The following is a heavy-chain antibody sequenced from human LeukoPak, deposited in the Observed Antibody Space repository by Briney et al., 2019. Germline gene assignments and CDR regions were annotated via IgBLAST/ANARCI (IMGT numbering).Heavy chain of an antibody. CDR1: GGSISSYY. J-gene: IGHJ3*02. D-gene: IGHD3-22*01. CDR3: ARSPIYYYDSSGYYWTGAFDI. V-gene: IGHV4-59*01. Sequence: PSETLSLTCTVSGGSISSYYWSWIRQSPGTGLEWIGYIYYTGSTNYNPSLKSRVTISVDTSKNQFSLKLSSVTAADTAVYYCARSPIYYYDSSGYYWTGAFDIWGQGTMVTVSS. CDR2: IYYTGST.